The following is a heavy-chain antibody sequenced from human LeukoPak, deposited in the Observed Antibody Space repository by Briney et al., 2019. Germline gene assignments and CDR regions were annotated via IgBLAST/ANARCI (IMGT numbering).Heavy chain of an antibody. J-gene: IGHJ4*02. V-gene: IGHV3-23*01. Sequence: PGGSLRLSGAASGFTFSTYSMSWVRQAPGKGLEWVSNIDSGGRTYFADSVKGRFTISRDDSKNTLYLQMSSLRGEDTAVYYCAKTVVSAGWNYFDYWGQGTLVTVSS. CDR3: AKTVVSAGWNYFDY. CDR1: GFTFSTYS. CDR2: IDSGGRT. D-gene: IGHD3-9*01.